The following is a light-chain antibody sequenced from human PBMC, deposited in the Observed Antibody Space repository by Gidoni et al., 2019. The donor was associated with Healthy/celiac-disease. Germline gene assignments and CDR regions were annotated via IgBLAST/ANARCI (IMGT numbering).Light chain of an antibody. CDR1: QSVSSSY. CDR2: GAS. J-gene: IGKJ3*01. V-gene: IGKV3-20*01. Sequence: ENVLTQSPGTLSLSPGERATLSCRASQSVSSSYLAWYQQKPGQAPRLLIYGASSRATGIPDRFSGSGSGTDFTLTISRLEPEDFAVYYCQQYGSSLSLFTFGPGTKVDIK. CDR3: QQYGSSLSLFT.